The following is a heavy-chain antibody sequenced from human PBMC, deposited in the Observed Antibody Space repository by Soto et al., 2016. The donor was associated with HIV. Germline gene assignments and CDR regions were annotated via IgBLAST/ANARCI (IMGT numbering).Heavy chain of an antibody. V-gene: IGHV3-23*01. J-gene: IGHJ4*02. Sequence: EVQLLESGGGLVQPGGSLRLSCAASGFTFSSYAMSWVRQAPGKGLEWVSAISGSGGSTYYADSVKGRFTISRDNSKNTLYLQMNNLRAEDTAVYYCARDNVRNEGYYYDSSGSYDYWGQGTLVTVSS. CDR1: GFTFSSYA. CDR2: ISGSGGST. D-gene: IGHD3-22*01. CDR3: ARDNVRNEGYYYDSSGSYDY.